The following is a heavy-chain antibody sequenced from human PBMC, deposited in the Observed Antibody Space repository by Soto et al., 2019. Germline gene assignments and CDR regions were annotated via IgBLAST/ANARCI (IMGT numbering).Heavy chain of an antibody. CDR2: INHSGST. D-gene: IGHD6-6*01. Sequence: SSETLSLTCAVYGGSFSGYYWSWIRQPPRKGLEWIGEINHSGSTNYNPSLKSRVTISVDTSKNQFSLKLSSVTAADTAVYYCARGRRGSAYSSSWGAFDIWGQGTMVTVSS. J-gene: IGHJ3*02. CDR1: GGSFSGYY. CDR3: ARGRRGSAYSSSWGAFDI. V-gene: IGHV4-34*01.